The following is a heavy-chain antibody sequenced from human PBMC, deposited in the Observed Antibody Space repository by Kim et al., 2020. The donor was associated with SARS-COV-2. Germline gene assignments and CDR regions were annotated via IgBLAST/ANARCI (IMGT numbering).Heavy chain of an antibody. CDR1: GGSFSGYY. CDR2: INHSGST. D-gene: IGHD3-10*01. CDR3: ARGRVTMFRGVISLIDI. Sequence: SETLSLTCAVYGGSFSGYYWNWIRQPPGKGMEWIGEINHSGSTNYNPSLKSRVTISADTSKNQFSLKLSSVTAADTAVYYCARGRVTMFRGVISLIDIWGQGTMVTVSS. V-gene: IGHV4-34*01. J-gene: IGHJ3*02.